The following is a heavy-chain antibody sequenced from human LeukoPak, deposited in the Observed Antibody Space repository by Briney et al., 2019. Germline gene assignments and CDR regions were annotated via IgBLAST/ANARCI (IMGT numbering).Heavy chain of an antibody. CDR3: TKVRGSGTYHNACEY. J-gene: IGHJ4*02. V-gene: IGHV3-23*01. CDR1: GFTFSNYA. CDR2: ISGTGGRI. D-gene: IGHD3-10*01. Sequence: GGSLPLTRPASGFTFSNYAMNWVRPARGKGLEWVSVISGTGGRIHYVDTLRGGFALSRDNSKTTLYMHMDSLRAEDTAVYYCTKVRGSGTYHNACEYWGPGTLVTVSS.